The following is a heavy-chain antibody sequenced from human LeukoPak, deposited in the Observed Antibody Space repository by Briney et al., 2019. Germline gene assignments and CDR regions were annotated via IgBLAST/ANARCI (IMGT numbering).Heavy chain of an antibody. CDR3: ARVHSGPSAFDI. V-gene: IGHV4-39*07. J-gene: IGHJ3*02. Sequence: PSETLSLTCTVSGGSISSSSYYCGWIRQPPGKGLEWIGSIYYSGSTNYNPSLKSRVTISVDKSKNQFSLKLSSVTAADTAVYYCARVHSGPSAFDIWGQGTMVTVSS. D-gene: IGHD1-26*01. CDR1: GGSISSSSYY. CDR2: IYYSGST.